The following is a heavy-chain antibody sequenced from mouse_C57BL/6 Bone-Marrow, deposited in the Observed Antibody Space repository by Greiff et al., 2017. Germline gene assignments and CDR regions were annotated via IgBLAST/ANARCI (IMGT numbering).Heavy chain of an antibody. CDR3: ASGWDGGAMDY. CDR2: IDPSDSYT. Sequence: QVHVKQPGAELVMPGASVKLSCKASGYTFTSYWMHWVKQRPGQGLEWIGEIDPSDSYTNYNQKFKGKSTLTVDKSSSTAYMQLSSLTSEDSAVYYCASGWDGGAMDYWGQGTSVTVSS. CDR1: GYTFTSYW. V-gene: IGHV1-69*01. D-gene: IGHD4-1*01. J-gene: IGHJ4*01.